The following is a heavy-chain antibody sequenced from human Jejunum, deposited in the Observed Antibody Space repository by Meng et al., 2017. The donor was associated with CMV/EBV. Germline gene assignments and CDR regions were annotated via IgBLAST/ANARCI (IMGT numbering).Heavy chain of an antibody. D-gene: IGHD7-27*01. Sequence: VSGGSSRGGGYDWTWIRQHPEKGLEWIGYIYYSGSTSYNPSLKSRVTISSDTFRNQFSLKLTSMTAADTAVYYCARDVLGRPYWFFDLWGRGTLVSLL. V-gene: IGHV4-31*02. J-gene: IGHJ2*01. CDR1: GGSSRGGGYD. CDR2: IYYSGST. CDR3: ARDVLGRPYWFFDL.